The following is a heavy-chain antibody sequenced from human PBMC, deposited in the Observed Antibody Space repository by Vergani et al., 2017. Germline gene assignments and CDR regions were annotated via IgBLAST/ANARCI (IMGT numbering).Heavy chain of an antibody. Sequence: EVQLVQSGAEEKTPGESLRISCKGSGYSFTSYWNRWVRQMPGKGLEWMGRIDPSDSYTNYSPSFQGHVTISADKYNSTAYLQWSSLKASTTAMYYCARRGGSGRPPFYAFDIWGQGTMVTVSS. CDR3: ARRGGSGRPPFYAFDI. V-gene: IGHV5-10-1*03. D-gene: IGHD6-19*01. CDR1: GYSFTSYW. CDR2: IDPSDSYT. J-gene: IGHJ3*02.